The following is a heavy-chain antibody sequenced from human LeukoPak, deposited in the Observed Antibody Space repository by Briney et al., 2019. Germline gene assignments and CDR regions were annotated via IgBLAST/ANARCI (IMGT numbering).Heavy chain of an antibody. CDR2: IYTSGST. CDR1: GGSISSSNW. CDR3: ARESGSSWAFDY. V-gene: IGHV4-4*02. J-gene: IGHJ4*02. Sequence: PSGTLSLTCAVSGGSISSSNWWSWVRQPAGKGLEWIGRIYTSGSTNYNPSLKSRVTISVDTSKNQFSLKLSSVTAADTAVYYCARESGSSWAFDYWGQGTLVTVSS. D-gene: IGHD6-13*01.